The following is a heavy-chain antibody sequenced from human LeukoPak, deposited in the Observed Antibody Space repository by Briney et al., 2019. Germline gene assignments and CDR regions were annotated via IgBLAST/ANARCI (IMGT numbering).Heavy chain of an antibody. D-gene: IGHD1-26*01. CDR1: GDSVSSNSAA. J-gene: IGHJ6*02. CDR2: TYYRSKWYN. CDR3: ARALPRGVGVTAYYYYGMDV. Sequence: PSQTLSLTCAISGDSVSSNSAAWNWIRQSPSRGLEWLGRTYYRSKWYNDYAVSVKSRITINPDTSKNQFSLQLNSVTPEDTAVYYCARALPRGVGVTAYYYYGMDVWGQGTTVTVSS. V-gene: IGHV6-1*01.